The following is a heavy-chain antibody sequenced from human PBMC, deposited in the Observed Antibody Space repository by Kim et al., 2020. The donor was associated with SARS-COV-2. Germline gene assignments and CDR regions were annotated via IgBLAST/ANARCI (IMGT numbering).Heavy chain of an antibody. CDR3: TTVRGSVVVPAAMCSDY. Sequence: GGSLRLSCAASGFTFSIAWMSWVRQAPGKGLEWVGQIKRQTDGGATDYAAPVKGRFTISRDDSKNTLYLQMNSLKTEDTAVYYCTTVRGSVVVPAAMCSDYWGQGTLVTVSS. CDR1: GFTFSIAW. CDR2: IKRQTDGGAT. D-gene: IGHD2-2*01. V-gene: IGHV3-15*01. J-gene: IGHJ4*02.